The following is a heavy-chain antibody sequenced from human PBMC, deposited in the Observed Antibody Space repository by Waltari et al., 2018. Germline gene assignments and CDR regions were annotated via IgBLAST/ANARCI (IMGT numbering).Heavy chain of an antibody. CDR2: IYHSGST. D-gene: IGHD5-12*01. Sequence: QLQLQEPGPGLVKLSDTLSSPCAAPDYPITSGYYWGCIRQPPGKGLESIGSIYHSGSTYYNPSLKSLVTISVDTSKNQFSLKLSSVTAADTAGYYCARGIGYEWYWFDPWGQGTLVTVSS. V-gene: IGHV4-38-2*01. J-gene: IGHJ5*02. CDR1: DYPITSGYY. CDR3: ARGIGYEWYWFDP.